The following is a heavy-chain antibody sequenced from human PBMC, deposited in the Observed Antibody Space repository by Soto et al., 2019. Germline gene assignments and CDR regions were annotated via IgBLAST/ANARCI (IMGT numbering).Heavy chain of an antibody. D-gene: IGHD5-18*01. V-gene: IGHV3-53*01. Sequence: PGGSLRLSCAASGLIVTNHYMSWVRQAPGKGLEWVSVIYSGGSRYYADSVKARFTISRDDPKNTLSLQMNSLRIEDTAVYYCTRHVGIGYSYGPWWYFDLWGRGTLVTVSS. CDR1: GLIVTNHY. J-gene: IGHJ2*01. CDR2: IYSGGSR. CDR3: TRHVGIGYSYGPWWYFDL.